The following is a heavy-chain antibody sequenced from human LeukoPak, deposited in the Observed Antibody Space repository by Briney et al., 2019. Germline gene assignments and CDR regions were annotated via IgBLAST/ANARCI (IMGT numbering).Heavy chain of an antibody. CDR3: ARDRDGESDHDY. Sequence: ASVKVSCKASGYTFTGYHMHWVRQAPGQGLEWMGWINPNSGGTNYAQTFQGRVTMTRDTSISTAYMELSRLRSDDTAVYYCARDRDGESDHDYWGQGTLVTVSS. J-gene: IGHJ4*02. V-gene: IGHV1-2*02. CDR1: GYTFTGYH. D-gene: IGHD3-10*01. CDR2: INPNSGGT.